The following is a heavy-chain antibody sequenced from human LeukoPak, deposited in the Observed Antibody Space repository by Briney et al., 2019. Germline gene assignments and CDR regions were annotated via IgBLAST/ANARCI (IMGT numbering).Heavy chain of an antibody. CDR1: GGSFSGYY. CDR2: INHSGST. V-gene: IGHV4-34*01. J-gene: IGHJ4*02. Sequence: SETLSLTCAVYGGSFSGYYWSWIRQPPGKGLEWIGEINHSGSTNYNPSLKSRVTISVDTSKNQFSLKLSSVTAADTAVYYCARGQGVAVASFDYWGQGTLVTVSS. D-gene: IGHD6-19*01. CDR3: ARGQGVAVASFDY.